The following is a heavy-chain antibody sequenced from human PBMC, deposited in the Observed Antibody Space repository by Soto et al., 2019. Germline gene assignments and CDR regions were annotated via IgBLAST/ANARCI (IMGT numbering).Heavy chain of an antibody. V-gene: IGHV4-39*01. Sequence: PSETLSLTCTVSGGSISSGSYYWDWIRQPPGKGLEWIGNVYYSGSTNYNPSLESRVTISVDTSKNQFYLKLSSVTAAYTAVYYCARQTDSYYTFDAFDIWGQGTMVTVSS. CDR3: ARQTDSYYTFDAFDI. CDR1: GGSISSGSYY. J-gene: IGHJ3*02. D-gene: IGHD3-22*01. CDR2: VYYSGST.